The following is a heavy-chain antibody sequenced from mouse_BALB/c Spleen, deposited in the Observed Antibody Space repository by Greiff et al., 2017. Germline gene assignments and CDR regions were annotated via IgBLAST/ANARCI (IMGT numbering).Heavy chain of an antibody. V-gene: IGHV1-80*01. Sequence: QVHVKQSGAELVRPGSSVKISCKASGYAFSSYWMNWVKQRPGQGLEWIGQIYPGDGDTNYNGKFKGKATLTADKSSSTAYMQLSSLTSEDSAVYFCARRYYGFDVWGAGTTVTVSS. CDR1: GYAFSSYW. CDR2: IYPGDGDT. CDR3: ARRYYGFDV. J-gene: IGHJ1*01. D-gene: IGHD1-1*02.